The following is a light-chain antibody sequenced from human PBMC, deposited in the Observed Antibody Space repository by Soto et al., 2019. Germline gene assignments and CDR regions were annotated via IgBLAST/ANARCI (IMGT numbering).Light chain of an antibody. CDR2: EVS. Sequence: QSALTQPASVSGSPGQSITISCTGTSSDVGYYNYVSWYQQHPGKAPKLMIYEVSNRPSGVSNRFSGSKSGNPASLTISGLQAEDEANYFCSSYTSISTRVFGGGTQLTVL. CDR1: SSDVGYYNY. V-gene: IGLV2-14*01. CDR3: SSYTSISTRV. J-gene: IGLJ3*02.